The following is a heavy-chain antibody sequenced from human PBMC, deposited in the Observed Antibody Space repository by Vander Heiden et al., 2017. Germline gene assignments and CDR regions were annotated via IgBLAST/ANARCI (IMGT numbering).Heavy chain of an antibody. CDR1: GYTFTSYG. V-gene: IGHV1-18*01. D-gene: IGHD2-21*02. J-gene: IGHJ4*02. CDR2: ISAYNGNT. Sequence: QVQLVQSGAEVKKPGASVKVSCKASGYTFTSYGISWLRQAPGQGLEWMGWISAYNGNTNYAQKLQGRVTMTTDTSTSTAYMELRSLRSDDTAVYYCARDLQSLAYCGGDCALSQYYFDYWGQGTLVTVSS. CDR3: ARDLQSLAYCGGDCALSQYYFDY.